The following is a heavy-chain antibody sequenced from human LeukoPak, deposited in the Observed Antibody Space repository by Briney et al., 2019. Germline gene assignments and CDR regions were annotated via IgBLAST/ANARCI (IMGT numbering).Heavy chain of an antibody. D-gene: IGHD5-18*01. J-gene: IGHJ4*02. CDR1: GGSFSGYY. V-gene: IGHV4-34*01. CDR2: INHSGST. CDR3: ARVTGSAMARFDY. Sequence: PSETLSLTCTVSGGSFSGYYWSWIRQPPGKGLEWIGEINHSGSTNYNPSLKSRVTISVDTSKNQFSLKLSSVTAADTAVYYCARVTGSAMARFDYWGQGTLVTVSS.